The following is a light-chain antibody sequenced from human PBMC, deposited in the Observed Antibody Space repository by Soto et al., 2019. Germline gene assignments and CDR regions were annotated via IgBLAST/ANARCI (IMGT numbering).Light chain of an antibody. V-gene: IGKV3-15*01. J-gene: IGKJ1*01. CDR1: QSVSSS. Sequence: DIVMTQSPATLSVSPGERATLSCRASQSVSSSLAWYQQKPGQAPRLLIYGASTRATGIPARFSGSGSGTEFTLTISNLQSEDFATYYCQQYNSYPTWTFGQGTKVEIK. CDR3: QQYNSYPTWT. CDR2: GAS.